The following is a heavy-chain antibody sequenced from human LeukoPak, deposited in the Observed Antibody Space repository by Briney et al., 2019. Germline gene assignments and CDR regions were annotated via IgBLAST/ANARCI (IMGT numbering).Heavy chain of an antibody. J-gene: IGHJ4*02. CDR1: GFTFSSYS. Sequence: GGSLRLSCTASGFTFSSYSMNWVRQAPGKGLEWVSYISSTSPTIYYADSVKGRFTISRDNAKNSLYLQVNSLRAEDAAVYYCARDHGGHFDYWGQGTLVTVSS. V-gene: IGHV3-48*01. D-gene: IGHD4-23*01. CDR3: ARDHGGHFDY. CDR2: ISSTSPTI.